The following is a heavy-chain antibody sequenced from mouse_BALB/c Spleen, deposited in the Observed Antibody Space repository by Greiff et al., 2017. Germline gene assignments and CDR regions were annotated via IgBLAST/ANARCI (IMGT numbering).Heavy chain of an antibody. V-gene: IGHV3-2*02. D-gene: IGHD3-1*01. CDR2: ISYSGST. Sequence: ESGPGLVKPSQSLSLTCTVTGYSITRDYAWNWIRQFPGNKLEWMGYISYSGSTSYNPSLKSRISITRDTSKNQFFLQLNSVTTEDTATYYCARGLPHWYFDVWGAGTTVTVAS. CDR3: ARGLPHWYFDV. CDR1: GYSITRDYA. J-gene: IGHJ1*01.